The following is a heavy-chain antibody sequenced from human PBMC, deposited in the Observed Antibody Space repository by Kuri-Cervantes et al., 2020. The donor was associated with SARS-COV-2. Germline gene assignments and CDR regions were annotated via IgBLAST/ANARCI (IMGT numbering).Heavy chain of an antibody. Sequence: LSLTCAASGFTFSSYSMNWVRQAPGKGLKWVSYISSSSTIYYADSVKGRFTISRDNAKNSLYLQMNSLRAEDTAVYYCARYYSGSYYYYYYMDVWGKGTTVTVSS. CDR1: GFTFSSYS. D-gene: IGHD1-26*01. CDR2: ISSSSTI. J-gene: IGHJ6*03. CDR3: ARYYSGSYYYYYYMDV. V-gene: IGHV3-48*01.